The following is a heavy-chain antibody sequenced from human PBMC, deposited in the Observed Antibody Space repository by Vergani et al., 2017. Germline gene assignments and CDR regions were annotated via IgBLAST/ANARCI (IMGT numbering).Heavy chain of an antibody. Sequence: QVQLQESGPGLVKPSETLSLTCTVSGYSISSGYYWGWIRQPPGKGLEWIGSIYHSGSTYYNPSLKSRVTISVDTSKNQFSLKLSSVTAADTAVYYCAREGVAAGDLDWFDPWGQGTLVTVSS. CDR3: AREGVAAGDLDWFDP. D-gene: IGHD6-13*01. J-gene: IGHJ5*02. CDR2: IYHSGST. V-gene: IGHV4-38-2*02. CDR1: GYSISSGYY.